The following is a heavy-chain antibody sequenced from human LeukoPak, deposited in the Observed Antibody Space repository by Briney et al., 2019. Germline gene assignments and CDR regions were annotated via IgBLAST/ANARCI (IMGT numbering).Heavy chain of an antibody. Sequence: SVKVSCKASGGTFSSYAISWVRQAPGQGLEWMGGIIPIFGTANYAQKFQGRVTITADESTSTAYMELSSLRSEDTAVYYCARRKSYCSGGSCYNWFNPWGQGTLVTVSS. CDR1: GGTFSSYA. V-gene: IGHV1-69*01. J-gene: IGHJ5*02. D-gene: IGHD2-15*01. CDR2: IIPIFGTA. CDR3: ARRKSYCSGGSCYNWFNP.